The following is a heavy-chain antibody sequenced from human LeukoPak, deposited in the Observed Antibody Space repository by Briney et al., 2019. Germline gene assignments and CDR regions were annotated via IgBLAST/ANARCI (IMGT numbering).Heavy chain of an antibody. V-gene: IGHV4-30-2*01. D-gene: IGHD2-2*01. CDR1: GGSISSGGYS. J-gene: IGHJ3*02. CDR2: IYHSGST. Sequence: SETLSLTCAVSGGSISSGGYSWSWIRQPPGKGLERIGYIYHSGSTYYNPSLKSRVTISVDRSKNQFSLKLSSVTAADTAVYYCARTSEGYCSSTSCYRRGDAFDIWGQGTMVTVSS. CDR3: ARTSEGYCSSTSCYRRGDAFDI.